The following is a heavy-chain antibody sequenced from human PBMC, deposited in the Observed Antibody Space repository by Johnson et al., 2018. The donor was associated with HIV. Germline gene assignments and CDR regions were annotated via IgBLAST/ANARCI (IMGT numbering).Heavy chain of an antibody. D-gene: IGHD6-13*01. CDR3: TTDHDSSSWYHDAFDI. V-gene: IGHV3-23*04. J-gene: IGHJ3*02. Sequence: VQLVESGGGLVQPGRSLRLSCAASGFTVSSNYMSWVRQAPGKGLEWVSAISGSGGSTYYADSVKGRFTISRDNSKNTLYLQMNSLKTEDTAVYYCTTDHDSSSWYHDAFDIWGQGTMVTVSS. CDR2: ISGSGGST. CDR1: GFTVSSNY.